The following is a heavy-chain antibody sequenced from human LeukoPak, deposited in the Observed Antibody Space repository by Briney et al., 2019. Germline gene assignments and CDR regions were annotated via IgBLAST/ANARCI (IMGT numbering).Heavy chain of an antibody. J-gene: IGHJ3*02. Sequence: PGGSLRLSCAASGFTFSSYGMHWVRQAPGKGLEWVAFIRYDGSNKYYADSVKGRFTISRDNSKNTLYLQMNSLRVEDTAVYYCAHCSGGSCYSNAFDIWGQGTMVTVSS. V-gene: IGHV3-30*02. CDR3: AHCSGGSCYSNAFDI. D-gene: IGHD2-15*01. CDR2: IRYDGSNK. CDR1: GFTFSSYG.